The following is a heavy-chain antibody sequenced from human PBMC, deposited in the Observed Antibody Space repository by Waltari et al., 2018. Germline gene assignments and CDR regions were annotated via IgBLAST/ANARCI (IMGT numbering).Heavy chain of an antibody. D-gene: IGHD6-13*01. J-gene: IGHJ4*02. Sequence: QLQLQESGPGLVKPSETLSLTCTVSGGSISRSSSYWGWVRQPPGKGLEWIGSIYYSGSTYYNPSLKSRVTISVDTSKNQFSLKLSSVTAADTAVYYCASPPLYSSSWFNYWGQGTLVTVSS. CDR1: GGSISRSSSY. CDR3: ASPPLYSSSWFNY. V-gene: IGHV4-39*01. CDR2: IYYSGST.